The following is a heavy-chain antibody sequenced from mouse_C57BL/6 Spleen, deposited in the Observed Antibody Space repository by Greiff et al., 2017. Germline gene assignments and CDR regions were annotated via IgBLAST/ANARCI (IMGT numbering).Heavy chain of an antibody. CDR1: GYSITSGYY. CDR3: ANWDPYYAMDY. D-gene: IGHD4-1*01. Sequence: EVQLQESGPGLVKPSQSLSLTCSVTGYSITSGYYWNWIRQFPGNKLEWMGYISYDGSNNYNPSLKNRISITRDTSKNQFFLKLNSVTTEDTATYYCANWDPYYAMDYWGQGTSVTVSS. CDR2: ISYDGSN. J-gene: IGHJ4*01. V-gene: IGHV3-6*01.